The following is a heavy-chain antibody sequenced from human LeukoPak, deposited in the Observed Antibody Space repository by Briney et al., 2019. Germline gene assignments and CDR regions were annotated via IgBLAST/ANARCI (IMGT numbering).Heavy chain of an antibody. CDR3: ARISIYEITY. CDR1: GYTFTGYY. D-gene: IGHD5/OR15-5a*01. V-gene: IGHV1-2*02. CDR2: INPNSGGA. J-gene: IGHJ4*02. Sequence: ASVKVSCKASGYTFTGYYMHWVRQAPGQGLEWMGWINPNSGGANYAQRSQGRVTMTRDTSISTAYMELSRLRSDDTAVYYCARISIYEITYWGQGTLVTVSS.